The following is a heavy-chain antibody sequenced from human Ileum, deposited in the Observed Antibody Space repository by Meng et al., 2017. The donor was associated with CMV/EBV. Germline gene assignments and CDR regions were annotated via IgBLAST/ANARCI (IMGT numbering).Heavy chain of an antibody. CDR1: GFTFSNHW. CDR3: AKRDCTSSSCHYYFDY. V-gene: IGHV3-74*01. CDR2: ISTDGSST. Sequence: GGSLRLSCAASGFTFSNHWMHWVRQAPGKGLVWVARISTDGSSTSYADSVKGRFTISRDNAMNTLYLQMNSLRAEDTAVYYCAKRDCTSSSCHYYFDYWGQGTRVTVSS. D-gene: IGHD2-2*01. J-gene: IGHJ4*02.